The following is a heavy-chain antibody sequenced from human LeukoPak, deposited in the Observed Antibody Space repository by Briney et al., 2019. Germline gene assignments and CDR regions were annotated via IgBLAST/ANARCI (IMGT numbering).Heavy chain of an antibody. CDR2: ISYDGSNK. Sequence: GGALRLSCAASGFTFSSYAMHWVRPAPGKGLEWVAVISYDGSNKYYADSVKGRFTISRDNAKNSLYLQMNSLRAEETAVYYCARAGYSGYDPFDYWGQGTLVTVSS. D-gene: IGHD5-12*01. J-gene: IGHJ4*02. V-gene: IGHV3-30-3*01. CDR3: ARAGYSGYDPFDY. CDR1: GFTFSSYA.